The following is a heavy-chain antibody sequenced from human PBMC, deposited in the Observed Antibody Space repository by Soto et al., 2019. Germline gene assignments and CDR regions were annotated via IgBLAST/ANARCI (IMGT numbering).Heavy chain of an antibody. D-gene: IGHD3-10*01. CDR2: IYPGDSDT. CDR3: AGGGVRGVITRPRAYYGMDF. J-gene: IGHJ6*02. CDR1: GYSFTSYS. V-gene: IGHV5-51*01. Sequence: PGESLKISWKGSGYSFTSYSIVWVPQMPGKGLEWMGIIYPGDSDTRYSPSFQGQVTISADKSISTAYLQWSSLKASDTAMYYCAGGGVRGVITRPRAYYGMDFWGQGTTGTGSS.